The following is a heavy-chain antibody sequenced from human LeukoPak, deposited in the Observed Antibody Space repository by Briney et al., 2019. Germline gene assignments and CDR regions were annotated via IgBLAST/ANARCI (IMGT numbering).Heavy chain of an antibody. Sequence: GGSLRLSCAASGFTFGTYAMSWVRQAPGKGLEWVSGISGSGGNTNYADSVKGRFTVSRNNSNNTLFLQMNSLRTEETAVYYCAKDGGLWVSAHWGDSWGRGTLVTVSS. D-gene: IGHD7-27*01. CDR1: GFTFGTYA. V-gene: IGHV3-23*01. CDR3: AKDGGLWVSAHWGDS. CDR2: ISGSGGNT. J-gene: IGHJ4*02.